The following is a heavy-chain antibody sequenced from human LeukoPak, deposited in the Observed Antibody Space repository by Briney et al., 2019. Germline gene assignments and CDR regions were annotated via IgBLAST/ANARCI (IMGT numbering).Heavy chain of an antibody. Sequence: SETLSLTCVVYGGSFSGYYWSWIRQPPGKGLEWIGEINHSGSTNYNPSLKSRVTISVDTSKNQFSLKLSSVTAADTAVYYCARLERRGYYYYYGMDVWGQGTTVTVSS. CDR1: GGSFSGYY. V-gene: IGHV4-34*01. CDR3: ARLERRGYYYYYGMDV. J-gene: IGHJ6*02. CDR2: INHSGST. D-gene: IGHD1-1*01.